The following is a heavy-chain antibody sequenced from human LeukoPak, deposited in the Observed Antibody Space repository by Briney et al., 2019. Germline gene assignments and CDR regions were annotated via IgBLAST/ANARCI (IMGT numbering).Heavy chain of an antibody. J-gene: IGHJ4*02. Sequence: GGSLRLSCAASGFTFSTFWMNWVRQAPGKGLEWVANIKEDETEKYSVDSVKGRFTISRDNAKNSLYLQMNSLRAEDTAVYFCARGMHYYDSWGQGTLVTVSS. CDR3: ARGMHYYDS. CDR2: IKEDETEK. V-gene: IGHV3-7*04. D-gene: IGHD3-22*01. CDR1: GFTFSTFW.